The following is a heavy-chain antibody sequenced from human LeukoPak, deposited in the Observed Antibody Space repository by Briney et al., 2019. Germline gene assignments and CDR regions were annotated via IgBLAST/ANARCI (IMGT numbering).Heavy chain of an antibody. Sequence: PGGSLRLSCEGSGFSFSAAWMTWVGQARGKGLEWVATIKNEGSDKYYVDSVKGRFTLSRDNAKNSVYLQMNSLRVEDTAVYYCVNLGYSDGGQGTLVTVSS. CDR3: VNLGYSD. CDR2: IKNEGSDK. CDR1: GFSFSAAW. V-gene: IGHV3-7*01. J-gene: IGHJ4*02. D-gene: IGHD5-12*01.